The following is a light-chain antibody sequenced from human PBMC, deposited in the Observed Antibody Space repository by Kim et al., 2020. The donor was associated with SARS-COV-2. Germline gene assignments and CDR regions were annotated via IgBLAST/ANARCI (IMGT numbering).Light chain of an antibody. Sequence: PGGTVTLAFGSTTGTVTSLHYPYWFQHKPAQAPRTLIYDTNNKHAWTPARFSGSLLGGKAALTLSGAQPEDEADYYCLLSYSDDVVFGGGTQLTVL. CDR2: DTN. V-gene: IGLV7-46*01. CDR3: LLSYSDDVV. CDR1: TGTVTSLHY. J-gene: IGLJ2*01.